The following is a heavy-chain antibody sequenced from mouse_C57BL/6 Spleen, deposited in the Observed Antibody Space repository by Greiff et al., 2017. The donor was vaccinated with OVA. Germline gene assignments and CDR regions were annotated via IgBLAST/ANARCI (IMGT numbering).Heavy chain of an antibody. Sequence: DVKLVESGGDLVKPGGSLKLSCAASGFTFSSYGMSWVRQTPDKRLEWVATISSGGSYTYYPDSVKGRFTISRDNAKNTLYLQMSSLKSEDTAMYYSARRKGMVTPWFAYWGQGTLVTVSA. CDR3: ARRKGMVTPWFAY. J-gene: IGHJ3*01. D-gene: IGHD2-2*01. CDR1: GFTFSSYG. V-gene: IGHV5-6*02. CDR2: ISSGGSYT.